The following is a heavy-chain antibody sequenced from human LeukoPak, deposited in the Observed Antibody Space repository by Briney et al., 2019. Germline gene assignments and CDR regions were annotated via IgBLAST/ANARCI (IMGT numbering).Heavy chain of an antibody. CDR3: AKQTGGSCYSGFDS. CDR2: ICGNNGNT. Sequence: PGGSLRLSCAASGFTFSSYAMSWVRQAPGKGLEWVSDICGNNGNTYYADSAKGRFTISRDNSKNTLYLQMNSLRAEDTAVYYCAKQTGGSCYSGFDSWGQGTLVTVST. J-gene: IGHJ4*02. CDR1: GFTFSSYA. V-gene: IGHV3-23*01. D-gene: IGHD2-15*01.